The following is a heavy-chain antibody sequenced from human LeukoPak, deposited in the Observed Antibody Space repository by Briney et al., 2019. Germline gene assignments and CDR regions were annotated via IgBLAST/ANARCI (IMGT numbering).Heavy chain of an antibody. V-gene: IGHV3-23*01. CDR2: ISGSGVST. CDR3: AKCILTGYYKGYMDV. J-gene: IGHJ6*03. CDR1: GFTFSNYG. D-gene: IGHD3-9*01. Sequence: GGSLRLSCAASGFTFSNYGLSWVRQAPGKGLEWVSAISGSGVSTYYADSVKGRFTISRDNSKDSLYLQMNSLRAEDTAVYYCAKCILTGYYKGYMDVWGKGTTVTISS.